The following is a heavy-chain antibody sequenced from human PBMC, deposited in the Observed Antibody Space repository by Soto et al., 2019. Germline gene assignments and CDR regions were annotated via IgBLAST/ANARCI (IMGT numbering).Heavy chain of an antibody. CDR1: GFSLSTSGVG. J-gene: IGHJ1*01. CDR2: IYWDDDK. CDR3: AHTQRIVGASRPEYFQH. D-gene: IGHD1-26*01. Sequence: QITLKESGPTLVKPTQTLTLTCTFSGFSLSTSGVGVGWIRQPPGKALEWIALIYWDDDKRYIPSLKIRLTITKDTSKNQVVLTITKVDPVYTSTYYLAHTQRIVGASRPEYFQHWGQCTLLTLSS. V-gene: IGHV2-5*02.